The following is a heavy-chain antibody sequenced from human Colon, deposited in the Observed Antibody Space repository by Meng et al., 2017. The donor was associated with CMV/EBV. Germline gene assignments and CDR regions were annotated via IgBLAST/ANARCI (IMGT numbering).Heavy chain of an antibody. V-gene: IGHV3-21*06. CDR1: GFTFDDYA. J-gene: IGHJ6*02. D-gene: IGHD2-21*01. Sequence: GESLKISCAASGFTFDDYAMHWVRQAPGKGLEWVASISSSGSYIYYADSVKGRFTISRDSAKTSVFLQMNNLRAEDTALYYCARDQAGDPLFYYTGLDVWGHGTPVTVSS. CDR2: ISSSGSYI. CDR3: ARDQAGDPLFYYTGLDV.